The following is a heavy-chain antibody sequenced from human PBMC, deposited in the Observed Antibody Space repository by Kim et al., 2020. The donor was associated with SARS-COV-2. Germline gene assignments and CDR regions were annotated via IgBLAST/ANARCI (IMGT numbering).Heavy chain of an antibody. CDR2: ISGSGGST. D-gene: IGHD3-10*01. CDR3: TNIGSGSNAGRLGFDY. J-gene: IGHJ4*02. CDR1: GFTVSSYA. V-gene: IGHV3-23*01. Sequence: GGSLRLSCAASGFTVSSYAMSWVRQAPGKGLEWVSAISGSGGSTYSADPVEGRFTISRHNTKNTLYQQMNSLRAEDTAVYYCTNIGSGSNAGRLGFDYSGQGTLVTVSS.